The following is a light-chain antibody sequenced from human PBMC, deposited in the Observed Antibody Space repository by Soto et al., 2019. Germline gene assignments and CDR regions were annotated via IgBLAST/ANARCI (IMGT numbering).Light chain of an antibody. Sequence: QSALTQPPSASGSRGQSVTISCTGTSVDINYVSWFQQHPGKAPKLIICEVTKRPSGVPDRFSGSKSGNTASLTVSGLQDDDEADYYCSSYAGRDIWVFGGVTKLTVL. CDR2: EVT. CDR3: SSYAGRDIWV. CDR1: SVDINY. J-gene: IGLJ3*02. V-gene: IGLV2-8*01.